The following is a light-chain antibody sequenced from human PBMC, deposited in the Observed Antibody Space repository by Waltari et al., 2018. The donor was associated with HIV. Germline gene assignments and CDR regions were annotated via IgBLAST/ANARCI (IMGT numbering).Light chain of an antibody. CDR1: SVAVGGYNY. V-gene: IGLV2-11*01. J-gene: IGLJ2*01. CDR3: CSYAGSYTLV. CDR2: DVS. Sequence: QSALTQPRSVSGSPGQSVTISCPGTSVAVGGYNYVSWYQQHPGKAPKLMIYDVSKRPSGVPDRFSGSKSGNTASLTISGLQAEDEADYYCCSYAGSYTLVFGGGTKLTVL.